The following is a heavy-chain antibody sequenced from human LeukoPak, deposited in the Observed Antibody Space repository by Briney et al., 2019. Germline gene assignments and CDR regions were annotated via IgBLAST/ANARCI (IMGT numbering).Heavy chain of an antibody. J-gene: IGHJ4*02. D-gene: IGHD3-10*01. CDR3: ASSLVVGFGELLDVPFDY. V-gene: IGHV1-2*02. Sequence: ASVKVSCKASEYTFTDYYMHWVRQAPGQGLEWMGWINPNSGGTNYAQKFQGRVTMTRDTSISTAYMELSRLRSDDTAVYYCASSLVVGFGELLDVPFDYWGQGTLVTVSS. CDR2: INPNSGGT. CDR1: EYTFTDYY.